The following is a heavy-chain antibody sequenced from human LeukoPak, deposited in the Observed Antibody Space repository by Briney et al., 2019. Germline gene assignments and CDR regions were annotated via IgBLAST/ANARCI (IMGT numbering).Heavy chain of an antibody. D-gene: IGHD4-17*01. Sequence: PGGSLRLSCAASGFTFSRYAMSWVRQAPGKGLEWVAGISGSGGSTDYADSVKGRFTISRDNSKNTVYLQMNSLRAEDTALYYCAKDLDHDYDDYGLDYWGQGTLVTVSS. CDR3: AKDLDHDYDDYGLDY. CDR1: GFTFSRYA. V-gene: IGHV3-23*01. CDR2: ISGSGGST. J-gene: IGHJ4*02.